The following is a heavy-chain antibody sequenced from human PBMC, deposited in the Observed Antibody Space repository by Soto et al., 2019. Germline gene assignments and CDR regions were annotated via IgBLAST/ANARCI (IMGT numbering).Heavy chain of an antibody. CDR1: GYTFTSYY. Sequence: GASVKVSCKASGYTFTSYYMHWVRQAPGQGLEWMGIINPSGGSTSYAQKFQGRVTMTRDTSTSTVYMELSSLRSEDTAVYYCARARRNYGSGTRGWFDPWGQGTLVTVSS. D-gene: IGHD3-10*01. CDR2: INPSGGST. J-gene: IGHJ5*02. V-gene: IGHV1-46*01. CDR3: ARARRNYGSGTRGWFDP.